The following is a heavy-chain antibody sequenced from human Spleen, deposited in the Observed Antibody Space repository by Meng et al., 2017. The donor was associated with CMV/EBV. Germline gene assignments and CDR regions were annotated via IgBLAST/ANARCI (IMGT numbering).Heavy chain of an antibody. CDR3: AKDGLFINDFWTGYSYLDF. V-gene: IGHV3-33*06. Sequence: GGSLRLSCVASGFSFNNYGMSWVRQAPGKGLEWVAVIWPDGNYKHHADSVKGRFTVSRDNSKHTLYLQMNRLRAEDTAIYYCAKDGLFINDFWTGYSYLDFWGQGTPVTVSS. CDR1: GFSFNNYG. CDR2: IWPDGNYK. J-gene: IGHJ4*02. D-gene: IGHD3/OR15-3a*01.